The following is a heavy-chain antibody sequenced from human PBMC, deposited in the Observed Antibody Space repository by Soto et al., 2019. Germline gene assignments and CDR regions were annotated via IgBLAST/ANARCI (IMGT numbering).Heavy chain of an antibody. CDR3: ARDLFEAARRGEYAFDI. J-gene: IGHJ3*02. D-gene: IGHD6-6*01. CDR2: IKQDGSEK. Sequence: EVRLVESGGGLVQPGGSLRLSCAASAFTFRSYWMTWVRQAPGKGLEWVANIKQDGSEKYYVDSVKGRFTISRDNAKNSLYLEINGLRAEETAVYYSARDLFEAARRGEYAFDIWGQGTMVTVSS. CDR1: AFTFRSYW. V-gene: IGHV3-7*03.